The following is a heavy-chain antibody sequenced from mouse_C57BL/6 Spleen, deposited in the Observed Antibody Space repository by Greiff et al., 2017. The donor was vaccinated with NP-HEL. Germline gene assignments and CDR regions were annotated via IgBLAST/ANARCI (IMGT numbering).Heavy chain of an antibody. Sequence: VQLQQPGAELVMPGASVKLSCKASGYTFTSYWMHWVKQRPGQGLEWIGEIDPSDSYTNYNQKFKGKSTLTVDKSSSTAYMQLSSLTSEDSAVYYCARSGDAPYYFDYWGQGTTLTVSS. CDR1: GYTFTSYW. CDR2: IDPSDSYT. D-gene: IGHD3-1*01. CDR3: ARSGDAPYYFDY. J-gene: IGHJ2*01. V-gene: IGHV1-69*01.